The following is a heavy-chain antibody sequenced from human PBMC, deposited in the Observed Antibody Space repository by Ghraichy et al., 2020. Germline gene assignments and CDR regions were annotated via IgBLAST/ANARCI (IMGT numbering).Heavy chain of an antibody. Sequence: GESLNISCAASGFTFSTYSMNWVRQAQGKGLEWVSYISSGSTIYYADYVEGRFTISRDNAKNTLYLQMNSLRDEDMAVYYCERGDLTSLITNFWGQGTLVTVSS. V-gene: IGHV3-48*02. D-gene: IGHD3-10*01. J-gene: IGHJ4*02. CDR2: ISSGSTI. CDR1: GFTFSTYS. CDR3: ERGDLTSLITNF.